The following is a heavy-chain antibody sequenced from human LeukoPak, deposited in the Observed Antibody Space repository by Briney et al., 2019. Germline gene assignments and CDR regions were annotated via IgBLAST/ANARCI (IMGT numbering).Heavy chain of an antibody. CDR3: ARDSLPQAFDI. CDR1: GGTFSSYA. Sequence: ASVKVSCKASGGTFSSYAISWVRQAPGQGLEWMGGIIPIFGTANYAQTFPGSVTITADEPQSTAYMALSSLRSDDTAVYYCARDSLPQAFDIWGQGTMVTVSS. CDR2: IIPIFGTA. V-gene: IGHV1-69*01. J-gene: IGHJ3*02.